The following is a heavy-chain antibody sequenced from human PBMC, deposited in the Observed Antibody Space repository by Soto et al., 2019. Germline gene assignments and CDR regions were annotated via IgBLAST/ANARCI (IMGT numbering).Heavy chain of an antibody. CDR3: ARDLTTSSTDGPLDP. J-gene: IGHJ5*02. V-gene: IGHV4-59*01. Sequence: PSETLSLTCTVSGGSMSRYYWTWIRQPPGKGLEWIGNIHYTGSTNYNPSLKSRVTILLGTSTSQFSLKVSSVTAADTAVYYCARDLTTSSTDGPLDPWGHGTLVTVS. CDR2: IHYTGST. CDR1: GGSMSRYY. D-gene: IGHD1-1*01.